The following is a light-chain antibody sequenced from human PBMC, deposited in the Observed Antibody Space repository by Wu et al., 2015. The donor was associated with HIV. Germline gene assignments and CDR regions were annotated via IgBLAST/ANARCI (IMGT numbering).Light chain of an antibody. CDR3: QQFEF. CDR2: DTS. J-gene: IGKJ2*01. V-gene: IGKV3D-20*02. CDR1: HGGNS. Sequence: EVVLTQSPGTLSLSPGERATLFCKASHGGNSITWYQKRRGQVPRLLIYDTSRRASGVPDRFVGSGSGTDFSFTITKLEREDFAVYYCQQFEFFGLGTALE.